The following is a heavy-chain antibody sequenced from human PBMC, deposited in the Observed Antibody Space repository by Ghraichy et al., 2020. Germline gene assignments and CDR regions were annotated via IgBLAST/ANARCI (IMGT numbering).Heavy chain of an antibody. Sequence: GGSLRLSCAASGFIFSGYWMSWVRQAPGKGPEWVANIKKDGSEKYYVDSVKGRFTISRDNAKNLLYLERNSLRAEDTAVYYCARDLGGGWYFDYWGQGALVTGSS. CDR2: IKKDGSEK. CDR1: GFIFSGYW. D-gene: IGHD6-19*01. J-gene: IGHJ4*02. V-gene: IGHV3-7*01. CDR3: ARDLGGGWYFDY.